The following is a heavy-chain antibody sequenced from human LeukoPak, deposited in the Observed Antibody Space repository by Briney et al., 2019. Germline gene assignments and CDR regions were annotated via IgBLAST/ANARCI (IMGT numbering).Heavy chain of an antibody. D-gene: IGHD5-24*01. CDR1: GFTFRDFA. Sequence: PGGSLRLSCSVSGFTFRDFAMHWVRQAPGQGLEYVSSISSSGVSTYYADSVKGRFTISRDNSKNTVYLHMNNLRPDDSAVYHCLKGGWATIGPPKDWGQGTLVSVSS. J-gene: IGHJ4*02. V-gene: IGHV3-64D*08. CDR2: ISSSGVST. CDR3: LKGGWATIGPPKD.